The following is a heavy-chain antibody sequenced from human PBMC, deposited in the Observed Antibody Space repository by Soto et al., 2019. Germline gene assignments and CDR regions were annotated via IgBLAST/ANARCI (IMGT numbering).Heavy chain of an antibody. CDR1: GFTFTRYS. CDR2: ISSTTNYI. V-gene: IGHV3-21*06. CDR3: ARESEDLTSNFDY. Sequence: GGSLRLSCAASGFTFTRYSMNWVRQAPGKGLEWVSSISSTTNYIYYGDSMKGRFTISRDNAKNSLYLKMNSLRAEDTAVYYCARESEDLTSNFDYWGQGTLVTVSS. J-gene: IGHJ4*02.